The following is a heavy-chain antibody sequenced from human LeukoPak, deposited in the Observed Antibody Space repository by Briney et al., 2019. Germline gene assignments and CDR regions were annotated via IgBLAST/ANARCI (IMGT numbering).Heavy chain of an antibody. J-gene: IGHJ6*03. D-gene: IGHD6-13*01. CDR1: GYSISSGYY. CDR2: IYHSGST. V-gene: IGHV4-38-2*02. Sequence: PSETLSLTCTVSGYSISSGYYWGWIRQPPGKGLGWIGSIYHSGSTYYNPSLKSRVTISVDTSKNQFSLKLSSVTAADTAVYYCARDDSSSWSLYHYYMDVWGKGTTATVSS. CDR3: ARDDSSSWSLYHYYMDV.